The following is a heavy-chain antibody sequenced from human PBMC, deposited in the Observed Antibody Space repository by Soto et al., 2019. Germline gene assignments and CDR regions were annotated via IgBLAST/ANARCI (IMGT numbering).Heavy chain of an antibody. Sequence: PGGSLRLSCAASGFTFSNAWMNWVRQAPGKGLEWVGRIKSKTDGGTTDYAAPVKGRFTISRDDSKNTLYLQMNSLKTEDTAVYYCTTPNCSSWPPTDAFEIWGQGTMVTVSS. CDR1: GFTFSNAW. V-gene: IGHV3-15*07. D-gene: IGHD6-13*01. CDR2: IKSKTDGGTT. CDR3: TTPNCSSWPPTDAFEI. J-gene: IGHJ3*02.